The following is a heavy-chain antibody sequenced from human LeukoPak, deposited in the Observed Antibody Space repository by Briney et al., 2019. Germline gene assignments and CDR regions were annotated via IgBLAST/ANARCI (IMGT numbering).Heavy chain of an antibody. V-gene: IGHV3-33*01. Sequence: GGSLRLSCAASGFTFSSYGMHWVRQAPGKGLEWVAVIWYDGSNKYYADSVKGRFTISRDKSKNTLYLQMNSLRAEDTAVYYCAIEGIAVAEAYFDYWGQGTLVTVSS. D-gene: IGHD6-19*01. CDR1: GFTFSSYG. CDR2: IWYDGSNK. CDR3: AIEGIAVAEAYFDY. J-gene: IGHJ4*02.